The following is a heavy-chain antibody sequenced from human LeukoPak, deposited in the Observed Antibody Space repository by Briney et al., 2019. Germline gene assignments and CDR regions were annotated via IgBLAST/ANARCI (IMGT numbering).Heavy chain of an antibody. J-gene: IGHJ4*02. CDR1: GFTFSSYV. Sequence: GGSLRLSCAASGFTFSSYVMNWVRQAPGKGLEWVSGIGGSGASTYHADSVKGRFTISGDNSKKTLYLQMNSLRAEDTAVYYCAKDRLGTLITGSFDYWGQGTLVTVSS. V-gene: IGHV3-23*01. CDR3: AKDRLGTLITGSFDY. D-gene: IGHD1-20*01. CDR2: IGGSGAST.